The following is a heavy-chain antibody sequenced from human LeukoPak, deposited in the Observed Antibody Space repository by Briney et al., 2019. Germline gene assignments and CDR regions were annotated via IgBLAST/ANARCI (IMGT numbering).Heavy chain of an antibody. J-gene: IGHJ4*02. V-gene: IGHV3-53*01. Sequence: GGSLRLSCAASGFTVSSNYMSWVRQAPGKGLEWVSVIYSVGTTYYADSVRGRFTISRDNSKNTPYLQMNSLRAEDTAVYYCARVLDWPAVTDSWGQGTLVTVSS. CDR1: GFTVSSNY. D-gene: IGHD3/OR15-3a*01. CDR2: IYSVGTT. CDR3: ARVLDWPAVTDS.